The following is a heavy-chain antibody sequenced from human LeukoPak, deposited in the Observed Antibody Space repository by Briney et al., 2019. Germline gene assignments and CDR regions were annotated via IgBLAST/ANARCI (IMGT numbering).Heavy chain of an antibody. J-gene: IGHJ4*02. CDR3: AKEIMKTTYFDY. CDR1: GFTFNNYA. D-gene: IGHD3-16*01. CDR2: ISGSGGNT. V-gene: IGHV3-23*01. Sequence: AGGSLRLSCAASGFTFNNYAMSWVRQAPGKGLEWVSAISGSGGNTYYADSVKGRFTISRDNSKNTLYLQMNSLRAEDTAVYYCAKEIMKTTYFDYWGQGTLVTVSS.